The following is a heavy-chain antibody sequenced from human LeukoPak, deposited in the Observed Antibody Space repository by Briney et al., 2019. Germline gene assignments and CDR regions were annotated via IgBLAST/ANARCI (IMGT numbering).Heavy chain of an antibody. V-gene: IGHV1-2*02. CDR3: AIAPYCSSTSCPNWFDP. CDR2: INPNSGGT. D-gene: IGHD2-2*01. J-gene: IGHJ5*02. Sequence: ASVKVSCKASGYTFTGYYMHWVRQAPGQGLEWMGWINPNSGGTNYAQKFQGRVTMTRDTSISTAYMELSRLRSDDTAVYYCAIAPYCSSTSCPNWFDPWGQGTLVTASS. CDR1: GYTFTGYY.